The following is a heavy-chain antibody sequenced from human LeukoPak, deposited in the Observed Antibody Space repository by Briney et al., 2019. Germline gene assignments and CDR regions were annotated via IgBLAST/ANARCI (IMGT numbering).Heavy chain of an antibody. D-gene: IGHD3-3*01. CDR3: ARTSEGPFDI. CDR1: GYTFTSYD. V-gene: IGHV1-2*02. Sequence: ASVKVSCKASGYTFTSYDINWVRQAPGQGLEWMGWINPNSGGTNYAQKFQGRVTMTRDTSISTAYMELSRLRSDDTAVYYCARTSEGPFDIWGQGTMVTVSS. CDR2: INPNSGGT. J-gene: IGHJ3*02.